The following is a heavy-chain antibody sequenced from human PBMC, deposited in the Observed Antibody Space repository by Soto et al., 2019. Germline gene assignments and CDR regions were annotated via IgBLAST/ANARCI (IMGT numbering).Heavy chain of an antibody. CDR1: GFTFSSYA. D-gene: IGHD3-22*01. Sequence: GGSLRLSCAASGFTFSSYAMHCVRQAPGKGLEWVAVISYDGSNKYYADSVKGRFTISRDNSKNTLYLQMNSLRAEDTAVYYCARALLNMYYYDSSGYPPPFDYWGQGTLVTVSS. J-gene: IGHJ4*02. CDR3: ARALLNMYYYDSSGYPPPFDY. CDR2: ISYDGSNK. V-gene: IGHV3-30-3*01.